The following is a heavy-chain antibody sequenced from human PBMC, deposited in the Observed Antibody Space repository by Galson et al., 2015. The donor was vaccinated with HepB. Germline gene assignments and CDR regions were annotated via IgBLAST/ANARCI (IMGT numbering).Heavy chain of an antibody. V-gene: IGHV3-7*03. CDR2: IKQDGREE. CDR1: GFTFSSSW. J-gene: IGHJ4*02. D-gene: IGHD6-13*01. Sequence: SLRLSCSASGFTFSSSWKNCVRQAPRTALEWVAAIKQDGREEYYVDSVTGRFTISRDNAKTSLDLQMDSLRADDTAVYYCARGDGSIWYSYWGQGILVTVSS. CDR3: ARGDGSIWYSY.